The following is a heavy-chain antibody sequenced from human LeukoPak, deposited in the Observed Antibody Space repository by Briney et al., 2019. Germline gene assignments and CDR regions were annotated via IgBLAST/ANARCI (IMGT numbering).Heavy chain of an antibody. CDR1: GGSISGYY. CDR2: IYYSGST. CDR3: ARESSWYRDFDY. Sequence: NPSETLSLTCTVSGGSISGYYWSWIRQPPGKGLEWIGYIYYSGSTNYNPYLKSRVTISVDTSKNQFSLKLSSVTAADTAVYYCARESSWYRDFDYWGQGTLVTVSS. D-gene: IGHD6-13*01. V-gene: IGHV4-59*01. J-gene: IGHJ4*02.